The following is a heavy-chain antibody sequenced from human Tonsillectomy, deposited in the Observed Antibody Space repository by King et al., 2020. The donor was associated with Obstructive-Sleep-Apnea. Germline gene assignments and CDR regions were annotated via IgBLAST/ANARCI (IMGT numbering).Heavy chain of an antibody. CDR2: INPNSGGT. Sequence: VQLVESGAEVKKPGASVKVSCKASGYTFTGYYMHWVRQAPGQGLEWMGWINPNSGGTNYAQTFQGRVTMTRDTSISTAYMELSRLRSDDTAVYYCARTHGMDVGGQGTTVTVSS. J-gene: IGHJ6*02. CDR1: GYTFTGYY. V-gene: IGHV1-2*02. CDR3: ARTHGMDV.